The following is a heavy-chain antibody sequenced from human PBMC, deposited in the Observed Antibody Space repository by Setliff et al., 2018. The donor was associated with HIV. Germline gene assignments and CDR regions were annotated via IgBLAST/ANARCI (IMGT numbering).Heavy chain of an antibody. D-gene: IGHD3-16*01. CDR3: ARLGGAAFDY. Sequence: GESLRLSCAASGFTFSSYGMNWVRQAPGKGLEWVSSISSNGKHIYYADSVNGRFTISRDNGEKSVSLQMNSLRGEDSAIYYCARLGGAAFDYWGHGILVTVSS. CDR1: GFTFSSYG. V-gene: IGHV3-21*01. J-gene: IGHJ4*01. CDR2: ISSNGKHI.